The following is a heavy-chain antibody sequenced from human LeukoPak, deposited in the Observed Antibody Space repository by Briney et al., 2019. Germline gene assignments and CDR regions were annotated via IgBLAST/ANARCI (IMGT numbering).Heavy chain of an antibody. J-gene: IGHJ4*02. D-gene: IGHD2-21*01. CDR3: ARMGAIGGASANPDY. V-gene: IGHV4-59*01. CDR1: GGSISSYY. CDR2: IYYSGST. Sequence: PSETLSLTCTVSGGSISSYYWSWIRQSPGKGLEWIGYIYYSGSTNYNPSLKSRVTISVDTSKNQFSLKLSSVTAADTAVYYCARMGAIGGASANPDYWGQGTLVTVSS.